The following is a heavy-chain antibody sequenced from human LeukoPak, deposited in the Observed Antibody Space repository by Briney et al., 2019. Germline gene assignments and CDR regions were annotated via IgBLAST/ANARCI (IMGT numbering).Heavy chain of an antibody. J-gene: IGHJ4*02. CDR3: ARDLGHTGYDLYDY. D-gene: IGHD5-12*01. V-gene: IGHV3-7*01. Sequence: GGSLRLSCAVSGINFRGYWMAWVRQAPGKGLEWVANIKQDGSEKYYVDSVKGRFTISRDNAKNSLYLEMNSLRVEETAGYYCARDLGHTGYDLYDYWGQGRLVTVSS. CDR1: GINFRGYW. CDR2: IKQDGSEK.